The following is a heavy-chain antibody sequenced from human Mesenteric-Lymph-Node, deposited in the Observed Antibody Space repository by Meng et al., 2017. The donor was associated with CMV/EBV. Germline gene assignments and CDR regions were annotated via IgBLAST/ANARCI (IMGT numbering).Heavy chain of an antibody. V-gene: IGHV5-51*01. CDR3: VRQEPGYSPSDF. CDR1: GYNFPGYW. D-gene: IGHD3-9*01. Sequence: GGSLRLSCKGSGYNFPGYWIGWVRQMPGKGLEWMGLIYPDDSETRYSPSFQGQVTISADKAINTAFLQWSSLEASDTAIYYCVRQEPGYSPSDFGAQGTLVTVSS. J-gene: IGHJ4*02. CDR2: IYPDDSET.